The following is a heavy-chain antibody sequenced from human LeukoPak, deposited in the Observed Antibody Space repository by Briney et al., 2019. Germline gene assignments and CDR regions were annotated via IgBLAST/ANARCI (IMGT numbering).Heavy chain of an antibody. CDR2: IYHSGST. Sequence: SETLSLNCTVSGGSISSGGYYWSWTRQPPGKGLEWIGYIYHSGSTYYNPSLKSRVTISVDRSKNQFSLKLSSVTAADTAVYYCARGHSSAKLWGQGTMVTVSS. CDR1: GGSISSGGYY. D-gene: IGHD6-25*01. CDR3: ARGHSSAKL. J-gene: IGHJ3*01. V-gene: IGHV4-30-2*01.